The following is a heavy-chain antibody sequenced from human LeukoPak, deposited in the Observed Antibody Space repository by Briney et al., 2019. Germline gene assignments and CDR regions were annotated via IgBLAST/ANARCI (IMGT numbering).Heavy chain of an antibody. CDR2: ISASGDVT. V-gene: IGHV3-23*01. CDR3: AKSLFTSATGTGRAFHI. D-gene: IGHD1-1*01. CDR1: EFTFSKFP. Sequence: PGGSLRLSCAASEFTFSKFPMGWVRQAPGWGLEWVSAISASGDVTFHADSVRGRFTISRDNSKSTLFLQMNDLRVEDTAKFYCAKSLFTSATGTGRAFHIWGQGTMVSVSS. J-gene: IGHJ3*02.